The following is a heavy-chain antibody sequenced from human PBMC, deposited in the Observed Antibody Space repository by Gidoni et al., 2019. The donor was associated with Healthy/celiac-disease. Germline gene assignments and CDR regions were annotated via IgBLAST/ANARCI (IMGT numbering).Heavy chain of an antibody. CDR3: ARMGSSTSGGLNWFDP. CDR1: GGTFGSYA. J-gene: IGHJ5*02. V-gene: IGHV1-69*01. D-gene: IGHD2-2*01. Sequence: QVQLVQSGADVQKPGSSVKVSCKASGGTFGSYAISWVRQAPGQGLEWMGGSIPIFGTANYAQKVQGRVTITADESTSTAYMELSSLRSEDTAVYYCARMGSSTSGGLNWFDPWGQGTLVTVSS. CDR2: SIPIFGTA.